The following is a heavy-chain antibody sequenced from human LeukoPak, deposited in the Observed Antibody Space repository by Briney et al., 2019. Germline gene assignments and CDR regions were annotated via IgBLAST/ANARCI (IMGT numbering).Heavy chain of an antibody. D-gene: IGHD3-9*01. V-gene: IGHV1-69*04. CDR1: AGTFSSYA. J-gene: IGHJ4*02. Sequence: SVKVSCKASAGTFSSYAISWVRQAPGQGLEWMGRIIPILGIANYAQKFQGRVTITSDKSTSTAYMELSSLRSEDTTVEYCARDQSPILRYFDWLYPGYFDYWGQGTLVTVSS. CDR2: IIPILGIA. CDR3: ARDQSPILRYFDWLYPGYFDY.